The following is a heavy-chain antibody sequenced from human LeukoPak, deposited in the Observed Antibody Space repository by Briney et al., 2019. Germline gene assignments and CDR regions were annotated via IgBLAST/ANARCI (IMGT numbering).Heavy chain of an antibody. V-gene: IGHV4-39*07. CDR3: ARQTGSGLFILP. Sequence: PSETLSLTCTVSGGSIGSSSYYWGWIRQPPGKGLEWIGSIYYSGSTYYNPSLKSRVTISVDTSKNQFSLKLSSVTAADTAVYYCARQTGSGLFILPGGQGTLVTVSS. CDR1: GGSIGSSSYY. J-gene: IGHJ4*02. D-gene: IGHD3/OR15-3a*01. CDR2: IYYSGST.